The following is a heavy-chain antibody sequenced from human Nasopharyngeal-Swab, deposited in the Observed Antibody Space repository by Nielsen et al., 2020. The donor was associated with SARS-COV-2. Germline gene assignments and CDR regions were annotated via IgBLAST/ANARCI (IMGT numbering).Heavy chain of an antibody. Sequence: SLKISCAASGFTFDDYAMHWVRQAPGKGLEWVSGISWNSGSIGYADSVKGRFTISRDNAKNSLYLQMNSLRPEDTAVYYCAKATQIFWFGQFRNDAFDVWGQGTMVTVSS. J-gene: IGHJ3*01. CDR3: AKATQIFWFGQFRNDAFDV. V-gene: IGHV3-9*01. D-gene: IGHD3-10*01. CDR2: ISWNSGSI. CDR1: GFTFDDYA.